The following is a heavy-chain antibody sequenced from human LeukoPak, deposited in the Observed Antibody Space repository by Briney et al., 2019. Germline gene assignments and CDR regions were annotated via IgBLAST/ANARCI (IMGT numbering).Heavy chain of an antibody. CDR2: VFYSGST. J-gene: IGHJ4*02. Sequence: SETLSLTCTVSGGSVSSSSYHWGWIRQPPGKGLEWIGSVFYSGSTYYNPSLKSRVTMSVDTSKNQFSLKLSSVIAADTAVYYCARLWSTDCSGGSCPHQPNYWGQGTLVTVSS. CDR3: ARLWSTDCSGGSCPHQPNY. D-gene: IGHD2-15*01. V-gene: IGHV4-39*01. CDR1: GGSVSSSSYH.